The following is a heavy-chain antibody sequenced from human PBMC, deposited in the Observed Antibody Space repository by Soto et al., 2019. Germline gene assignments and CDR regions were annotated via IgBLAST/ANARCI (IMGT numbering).Heavy chain of an antibody. CDR1: GYTFTSYD. CDR3: ARGEHNGLSIN. D-gene: IGHD2-8*01. J-gene: IGHJ4*02. V-gene: IGHV1-8*01. Sequence: QVPLVQSGAEVKKPGASVKVSCKASGYTFTSYDIHWVRQATGQGLEWMGWMNPKSGNTGYAQKFQGRVHMNRNTSISTAYMELSSLRSEDTAVYYCARGEHNGLSINWGQGTLVNVSS. CDR2: MNPKSGNT.